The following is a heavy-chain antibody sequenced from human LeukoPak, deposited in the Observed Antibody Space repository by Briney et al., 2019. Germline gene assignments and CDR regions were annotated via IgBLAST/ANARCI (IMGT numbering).Heavy chain of an antibody. CDR3: AKTSSWSLGDV. J-gene: IGHJ6*04. D-gene: IGHD6-13*01. V-gene: IGHV3-30*18. Sequence: PGRSLRLSFAASGFPFSSYGMHWVRPAPGKGLEWVAVISYDGSNKYYADSVKGRFTISRDNSKNTLYLQMNSLRAEDTAVYYCAKTSSWSLGDVWGKGTTVTVSS. CDR1: GFPFSSYG. CDR2: ISYDGSNK.